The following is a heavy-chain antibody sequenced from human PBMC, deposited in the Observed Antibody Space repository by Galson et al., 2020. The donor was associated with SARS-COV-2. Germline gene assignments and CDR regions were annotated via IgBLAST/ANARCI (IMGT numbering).Heavy chain of an antibody. V-gene: IGHV3-30*18. CDR3: AKETADYDSSNFDF. CDR1: GFTFSNYA. D-gene: IGHD3-22*01. CDR2: ISYDGNNK. J-gene: IGHJ4*02. Sequence: GGSLRLSCVASGFTFSNYAMHWVRQAPGKGLEWVAIISYDGNNKYAYSVKGRFTISRDNSKSTLYLQMNSLRPEDTAVYYCAKETADYDSSNFDFWGQGTLVTVSS.